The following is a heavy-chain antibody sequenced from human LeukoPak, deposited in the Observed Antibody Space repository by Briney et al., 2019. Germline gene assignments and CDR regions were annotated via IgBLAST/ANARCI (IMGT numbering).Heavy chain of an antibody. CDR1: GGSISSSNYY. J-gene: IGHJ4*02. D-gene: IGHD3-10*01. Sequence: SETLSLTCTVSGGSISSSNYYWGWICQPPGKGLEWIGSIYYSGSTYYNPSLKSRVTISVDTSKNQFSLKLSSVTAAATAVYFCASRPTYYYGSGSYPRRFYDYWGQGTLVTVSS. CDR3: ASRPTYYYGSGSYPRRFYDY. V-gene: IGHV4-39*01. CDR2: IYYSGST.